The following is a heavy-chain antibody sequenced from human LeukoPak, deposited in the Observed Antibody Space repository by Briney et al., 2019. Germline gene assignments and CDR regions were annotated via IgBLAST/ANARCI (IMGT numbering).Heavy chain of an antibody. CDR1: GGSISSYY. CDR2: IYYSRST. D-gene: IGHD4-17*01. CDR3: ARVWSYGDYFDY. J-gene: IGHJ4*02. V-gene: IGHV4-59*01. Sequence: PSETLSLTCTVSGGSISSYYWSWIRQPPGKGLEWIGYIYYSRSTNYNPSLKSRVTISVDTSKNQFSLKLSSVTAADTAVYYCARVWSYGDYFDYWGQGTLVTVSS.